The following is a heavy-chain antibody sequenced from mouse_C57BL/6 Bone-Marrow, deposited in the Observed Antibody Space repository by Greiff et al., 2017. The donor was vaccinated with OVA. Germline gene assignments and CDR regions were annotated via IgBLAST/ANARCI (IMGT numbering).Heavy chain of an antibody. V-gene: IGHV1-54*01. J-gene: IGHJ2*01. CDR1: GYAFTNYL. CDR3: ARRTAQAVDY. Sequence: VQLQQSGAELVRPGTSVKVSCKASGYAFTNYLIEWVKQRPGQGLEWIGVINPGSGGTNYKEKFKGKATLTADKSSSTAYMQSSSLTSEDSAVYFCARRTAQAVDYWGQGTTLTVSS. CDR2: INPGSGGT. D-gene: IGHD3-2*02.